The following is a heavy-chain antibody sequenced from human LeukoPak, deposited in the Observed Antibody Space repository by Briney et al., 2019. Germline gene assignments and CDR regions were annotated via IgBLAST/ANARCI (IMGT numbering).Heavy chain of an antibody. CDR1: GGTSSSYA. V-gene: IGHV1-69*04. D-gene: IGHD6-19*01. Sequence: ASVKVSCKASGGTSSSYAISWVRQAPGQGLEWMGRIIPILGIANYAQKFQGRVTITADKSTSTAYMELSSLRSEDTAVYYCARDDSGWSHFDYWGQGTLVTVSS. J-gene: IGHJ4*02. CDR3: ARDDSGWSHFDY. CDR2: IIPILGIA.